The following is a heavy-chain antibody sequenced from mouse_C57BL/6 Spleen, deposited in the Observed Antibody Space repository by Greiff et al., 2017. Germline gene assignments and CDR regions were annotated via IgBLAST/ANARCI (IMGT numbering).Heavy chain of an antibody. Sequence: VMLVESGPELVKPGASVKISCKASGYAFSSSWMNWVKQRPGKGLEWIGRIYPGDGDTNYNGKFKGKATLTADKSSSTAYMQLSSLTSEDSAVYFCARRGLGTEAMDYWGQGTSVTVSS. CDR1: GYAFSSSW. D-gene: IGHD4-1*01. CDR2: IYPGDGDT. V-gene: IGHV1-82*01. CDR3: ARRGLGTEAMDY. J-gene: IGHJ4*01.